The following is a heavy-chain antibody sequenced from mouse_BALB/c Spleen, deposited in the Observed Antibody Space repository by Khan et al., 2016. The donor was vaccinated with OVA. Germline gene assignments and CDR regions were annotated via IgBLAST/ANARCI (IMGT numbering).Heavy chain of an antibody. D-gene: IGHD3-1*01. CDR2: MDPEHGDT. V-gene: IGHV14-4*02. J-gene: IGHJ3*01. CDR1: GFSIKDYS. CDR3: NRAVVWFSY. Sequence: VQLQQSGAELVRSRASVNLSCTASGFSIKDYSMHGVKQRPEQGLEWIGWMDPEHGDTEDAPKFQGNATVTAEQSSNPATLQLNRLTSDDTAGYSCNRAVVWFSYWGLWTLVTVPA.